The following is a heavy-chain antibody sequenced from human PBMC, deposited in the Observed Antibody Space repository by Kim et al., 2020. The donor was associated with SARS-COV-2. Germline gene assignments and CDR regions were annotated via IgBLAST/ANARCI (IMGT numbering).Heavy chain of an antibody. J-gene: IGHJ6*02. CDR3: ARHYYGSGTYYYGMDV. D-gene: IGHD3-10*01. V-gene: IGHV4-39*01. Sequence: SLQSRVTITVDTSKNQFSLKLSSVTAADTAVYYCARHYYGSGTYYYGMDVWGQGTTVTVFS.